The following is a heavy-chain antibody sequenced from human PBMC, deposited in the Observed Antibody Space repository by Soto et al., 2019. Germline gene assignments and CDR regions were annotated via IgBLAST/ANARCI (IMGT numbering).Heavy chain of an antibody. Sequence: GGSLRLSCAASGFIFSSYAMSWVRQAPGKGLEWVSAITGSGASTYYADSVKGRFTISRDNSKNTLYLEMNSLRVDDTAVYYCVKVIAVRALGDYWGQGTLVTVSS. J-gene: IGHJ4*02. D-gene: IGHD3-10*01. CDR2: ITGSGAST. CDR1: GFIFSSYA. V-gene: IGHV3-23*01. CDR3: VKVIAVRALGDY.